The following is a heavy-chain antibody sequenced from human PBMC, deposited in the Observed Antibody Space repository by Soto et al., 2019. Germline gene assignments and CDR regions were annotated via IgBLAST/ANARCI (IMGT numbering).Heavy chain of an antibody. CDR1: GFTFSSFA. Sequence: GGSLRLSCAASGFTFSSFAMSWVRQAPGKGLEWLSGITFSGAYTYYAESVKGRFTISRDNSKNTLFLEMNSLRAEDTALYYCAKRGTVGVFENWGRGAQVTVS. V-gene: IGHV3-23*01. CDR2: ITFSGAYT. D-gene: IGHD1-26*01. CDR3: AKRGTVGVFEN. J-gene: IGHJ4*02.